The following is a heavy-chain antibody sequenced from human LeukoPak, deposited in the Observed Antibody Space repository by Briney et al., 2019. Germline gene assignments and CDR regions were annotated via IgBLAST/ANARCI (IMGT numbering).Heavy chain of an antibody. CDR2: ISASGGST. CDR1: GFIVSDID. Sequence: GGSLRLSCAASGFIVSDIDLSWVRQAPGKGLEWVSAISASGGSTYYADSVKGRFTISRDNSKNTLYLQMNSLRAEDTAVYYCAKAIWFGELFFDYWGQGTLVTVSS. CDR3: AKAIWFGELFFDY. V-gene: IGHV3-23*01. D-gene: IGHD3-10*01. J-gene: IGHJ4*02.